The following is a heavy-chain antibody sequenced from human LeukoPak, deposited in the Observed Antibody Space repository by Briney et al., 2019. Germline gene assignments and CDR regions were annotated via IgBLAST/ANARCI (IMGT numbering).Heavy chain of an antibody. CDR2: IDRHGNT. D-gene: IGHD3-16*01. CDR1: DESFSGYLSDSY. CDR3: ARRGGGNYPYYFDY. V-gene: IGHV4-34*01. J-gene: IGHJ4*02. Sequence: SSETLSLTCAIYDESFSGYLSDSYWSWFRRPPGKGLGWIGEIDRHGNTNYSPSLKSRVTISIQTSKSQFSLNLNSVADADTAVYYCARRGGGNYPYYFDYWGRGTPVTVSS.